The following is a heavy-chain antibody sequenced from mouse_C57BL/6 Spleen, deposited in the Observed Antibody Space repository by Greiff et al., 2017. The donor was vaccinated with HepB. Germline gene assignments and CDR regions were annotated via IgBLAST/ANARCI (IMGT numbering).Heavy chain of an antibody. Sequence: QVQLQQSGAELVRPGASVTLSCKASGYTFTDYEMHWVKQTPVHGLEWIGAIDPETGGTAYNQKFKGKAILTADKSSSTAYMELRSLTSEDSAVYYGTRGPYDYDGYWGQGTTLTVSS. J-gene: IGHJ2*01. CDR2: IDPETGGT. V-gene: IGHV1-15*01. CDR3: TRGPYDYDGY. D-gene: IGHD2-4*01. CDR1: GYTFTDYE.